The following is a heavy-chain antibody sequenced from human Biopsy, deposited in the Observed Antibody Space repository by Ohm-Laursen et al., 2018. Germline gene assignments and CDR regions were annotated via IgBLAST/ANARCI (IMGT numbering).Heavy chain of an antibody. V-gene: IGHV1-2*06. J-gene: IGHJ6*02. CDR2: INPNSGNA. D-gene: IGHD3-9*01. CDR1: GYTFAGYY. CDR3: ARVPAYPSIDGYYGLDL. Sequence: VSSVKVSCNASGYTFAGYYLHWVRQAPGHGLEWMGRINPNSGNANYAQSFQGRLTVTRDTSISTAYMELTSLTFDDTAIYYCARVPAYPSIDGYYGLDLWGQGTTVIVSS.